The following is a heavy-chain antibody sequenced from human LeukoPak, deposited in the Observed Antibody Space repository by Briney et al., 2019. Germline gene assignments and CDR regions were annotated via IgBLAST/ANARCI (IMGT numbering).Heavy chain of an antibody. CDR1: GGSISSHY. J-gene: IGHJ3*02. CDR2: IYYSGST. D-gene: IGHD2-2*01. CDR3: ARELPAAAVAFDI. Sequence: SETLSLTCTVSGGSISSHYWSWIRQPPGKGLEWIGYIYYSGSTNYNPSLKSRVTISVDTSKNLFSLKLSSVTAADTAVYYCARELPAAAVAFDIWGQGTMVTVSS. V-gene: IGHV4-59*11.